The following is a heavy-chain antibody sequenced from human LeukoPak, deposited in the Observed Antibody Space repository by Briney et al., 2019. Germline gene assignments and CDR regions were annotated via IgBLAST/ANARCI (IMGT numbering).Heavy chain of an antibody. Sequence: SETLSLTCAVYGGSFSGYYWSWIRQPPGKGLVWSGEINHSGSTNYNPSLKSRVTISVDTSKNQFSLKLSSVTAADTAVYYCARGSRGYSYGYSLSLDFWGQGTLVTVSS. CDR1: GGSFSGYY. CDR3: ARGSRGYSYGYSLSLDF. CDR2: INHSGST. J-gene: IGHJ4*02. D-gene: IGHD5-18*01. V-gene: IGHV4-34*01.